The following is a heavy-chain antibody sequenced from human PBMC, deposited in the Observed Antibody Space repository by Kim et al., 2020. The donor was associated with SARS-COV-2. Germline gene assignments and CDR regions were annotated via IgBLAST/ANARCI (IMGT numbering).Heavy chain of an antibody. D-gene: IGHD3-22*01. J-gene: IGHJ6*02. CDR3: ARESWSYYYDSSGYFYYYYGMDV. CDR1: GGSISSSSYY. CDR2: IYYSGST. V-gene: IGHV4-39*07. Sequence: SETLSLTCTVSGGSISSSSYYWGWIRQPPGKGLEWIGSIYYSGSTYYNPSLKSRVTISVDTSKNQFSLKLSSVTAADTAVYYCARESWSYYYDSSGYFYYYYGMDVWGQGTTVTVSS.